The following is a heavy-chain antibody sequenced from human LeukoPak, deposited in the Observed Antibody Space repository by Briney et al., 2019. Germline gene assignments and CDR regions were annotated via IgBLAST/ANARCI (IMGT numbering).Heavy chain of an antibody. CDR2: INSDGRSP. CDR3: ATSSCGGDCYGNWLGP. Sequence: GGSLRLSCAASGFTFSSSWMHWVRQAPGKGLVWVSRINSDGRSPFYADSVKGRFTISRDNAKNTLFLQMNSLRVEDTAVYYCATSSCGGDCYGNWLGPWGQGTLVTVSS. V-gene: IGHV3-74*01. CDR1: GFTFSSSW. D-gene: IGHD2-21*02. J-gene: IGHJ5*02.